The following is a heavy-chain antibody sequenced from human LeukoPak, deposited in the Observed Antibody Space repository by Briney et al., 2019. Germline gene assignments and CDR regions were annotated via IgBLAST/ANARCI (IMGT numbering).Heavy chain of an antibody. Sequence: ASVKVSCKASGGTFSSYAISWVRQAPGQGLEWMGRIIPILGIANYAQKFQGGVTITADKSTSTAYMELSSLRSEDTAVYYCARDLTIFGVVSEVDDYWGQGTLVTVSS. CDR1: GGTFSSYA. J-gene: IGHJ4*02. CDR2: IIPILGIA. V-gene: IGHV1-69*04. CDR3: ARDLTIFGVVSEVDDY. D-gene: IGHD3-3*01.